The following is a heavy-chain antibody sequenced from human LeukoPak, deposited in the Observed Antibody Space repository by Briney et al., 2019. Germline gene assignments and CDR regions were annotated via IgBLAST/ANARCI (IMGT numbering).Heavy chain of an antibody. CDR1: GFTFSSYS. CDR3: TRDQEGSDY. V-gene: IGHV3-48*01. J-gene: IGHJ4*02. CDR2: ITRSSSAK. Sequence: GGSLRLSCVASGFTFSSYSMNWVRQAPGKGLEWVSYITRSSSAKFHADSVKGRFTISRDNAENLLYLQMNSLRAEDTAVYYCTRDQEGSDYWGQGTLVTVSS.